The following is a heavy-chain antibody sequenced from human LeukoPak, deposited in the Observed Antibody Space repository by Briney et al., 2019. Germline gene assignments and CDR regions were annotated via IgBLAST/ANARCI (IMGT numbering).Heavy chain of an antibody. J-gene: IGHJ6*03. Sequence: GGSLRLSCAASGFTFSSYWMTWVRQAPGKGLEWVANIKQDGSEKYYVDSVKGRFTISRDNAKNSLYLQMNSLRAEDTAVYYCTTDWDGYTGGYYYYYYMDVWGKGTTVTVSS. CDR2: IKQDGSEK. CDR1: GFTFSSYW. CDR3: TTDWDGYTGGYYYYYYMDV. D-gene: IGHD5-18*01. V-gene: IGHV3-7*01.